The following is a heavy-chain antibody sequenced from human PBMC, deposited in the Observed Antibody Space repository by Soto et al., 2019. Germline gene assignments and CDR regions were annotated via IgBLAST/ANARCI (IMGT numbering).Heavy chain of an antibody. CDR2: VTGSGGST. CDR3: AKSDYVMGRNSSDYFEY. CDR1: EFIFGNYA. D-gene: IGHD3-16*01. Sequence: EVQLLESGGASVQPGGSLRLSCAASEFIFGNYAMTWVRQAPGKGLEWVSAVTGSGGSTYYADSVKGRFSIARHNSKNTRHLQMSALRAEDTAVYYCAKSDYVMGRNSSDYFEYWGQGTLVTVSS. J-gene: IGHJ4*02. V-gene: IGHV3-23*01.